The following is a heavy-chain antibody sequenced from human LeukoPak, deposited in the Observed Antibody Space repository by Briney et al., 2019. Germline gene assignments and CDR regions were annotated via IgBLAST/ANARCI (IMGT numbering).Heavy chain of an antibody. D-gene: IGHD4-23*01. V-gene: IGHV3-64*01. Sequence: GESLRLSCAASGFTFSSYAMHWVRQAPGKGLEYVSAISSNGGSTYYANSVKGRFTISRDNSKNTLYLQMGSLRAEDMAVYYCAREGPDYGGNLFDYWGQGTLVTVSS. CDR3: AREGPDYGGNLFDY. CDR2: ISSNGGST. CDR1: GFTFSSYA. J-gene: IGHJ4*02.